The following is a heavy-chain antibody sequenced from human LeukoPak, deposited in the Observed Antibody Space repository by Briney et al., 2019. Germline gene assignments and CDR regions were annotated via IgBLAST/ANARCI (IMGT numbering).Heavy chain of an antibody. CDR2: ISSSGSTI. Sequence: GGSLRLSCAASGFTFSSYEMNWVRQAPGKGLEWVSYISSSGSTIYYADSVKGRFTISRDNSKNTLYLQMNSLRAEDTAVYYCAREVGTDTDYYYYMDVWGKGTTVTVSS. CDR3: AREVGTDTDYYYYMDV. V-gene: IGHV3-48*03. CDR1: GFTFSSYE. D-gene: IGHD2-15*01. J-gene: IGHJ6*03.